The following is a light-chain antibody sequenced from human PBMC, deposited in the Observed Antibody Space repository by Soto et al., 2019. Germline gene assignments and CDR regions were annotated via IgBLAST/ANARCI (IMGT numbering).Light chain of an antibody. CDR2: RAS. CDR3: QQYDLYWT. J-gene: IGKJ1*01. CDR1: QSISTW. Sequence: DIQMTQSPSTLSASVGDRVTITCRASQSISTWLAWYQQKPGKAPKLLIYRASSLESGVPSRFSGSGSGTEFTLTISSLQPDDLATYYCQQYDLYWTFGQGTKVEIK. V-gene: IGKV1-5*03.